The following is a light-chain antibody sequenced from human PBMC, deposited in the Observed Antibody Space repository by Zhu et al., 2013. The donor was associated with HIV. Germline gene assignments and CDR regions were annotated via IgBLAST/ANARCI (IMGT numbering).Light chain of an antibody. Sequence: EIVMTQSPATLSVSLGESATLSCRASQSVSSSYLAWYQQKPGQPPRLVIYGSSTRATGVPARFSGSGSGTEFTLTISRVGPEDFAVYYCQQYGTSPNTFGQGTKLEIQ. CDR3: QQYGTSPNT. CDR1: QSVSSSY. J-gene: IGKJ2*01. V-gene: IGKV3-20*01. CDR2: GSS.